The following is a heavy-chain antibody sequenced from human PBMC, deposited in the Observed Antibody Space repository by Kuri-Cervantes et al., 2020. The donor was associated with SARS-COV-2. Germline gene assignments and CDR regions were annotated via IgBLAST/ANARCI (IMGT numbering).Heavy chain of an antibody. CDR1: GGSFSGYY. CDR3: ARGSYDFWSGYYYYYGMDV. CDR2: INHSGST. D-gene: IGHD3-3*01. V-gene: IGHV4-34*01. Sequence: GSLRLSCAVYGGSFSGYYWSWIRQPPGKGLEWIGEINHSGSTNYNPSLKSRVTISVDTSKNQFSLKLSSVTAVDTAVYYCARGSYDFWSGYYYYYGMDVWGQGTTVTVSS. J-gene: IGHJ6*02.